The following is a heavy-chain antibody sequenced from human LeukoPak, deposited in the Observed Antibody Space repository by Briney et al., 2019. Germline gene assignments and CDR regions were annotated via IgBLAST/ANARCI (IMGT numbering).Heavy chain of an antibody. V-gene: IGHV4-38-2*02. J-gene: IGHJ4*02. CDR3: ARDVGYSGSYYDY. CDR2: IYHSGST. D-gene: IGHD1-26*01. Sequence: SETLSLTCTVSGYSISSGYYWGWIRQPPGKGLEWIGSIYHSGSTYYNPSLKSRVTISVDTSKNQFSLKLSSVTAADTAVYYCARDVGYSGSYYDYWGQGTLVTVSS. CDR1: GYSISSGYY.